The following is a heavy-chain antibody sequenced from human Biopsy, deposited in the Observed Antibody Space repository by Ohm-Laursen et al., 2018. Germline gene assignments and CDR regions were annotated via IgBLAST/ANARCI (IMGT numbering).Heavy chain of an antibody. V-gene: IGHV4-59*10. J-gene: IGHJ3*02. CDR1: NVSFSSFY. CDR3: ARWTPEYDSSRYYLDAFDI. CDR2: IYSSGST. Sequence: GTLSLTCAVYNVSFSSFYWSWIRQPAGKGLEWIGRIYSSGSTNYNPSLKSRVTLSMDTSKRQFSLKLSFVTAADTAVYYCARWTPEYDSSRYYLDAFDIWGQGTKVTVSS. D-gene: IGHD3-22*01.